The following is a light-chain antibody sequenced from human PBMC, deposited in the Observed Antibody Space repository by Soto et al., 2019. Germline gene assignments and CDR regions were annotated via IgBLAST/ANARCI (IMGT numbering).Light chain of an antibody. V-gene: IGLV2-14*01. CDR3: GSYTTSSTQV. Sequence: QSVLTQPASVSGSPGQSITISCTGTSSDIGTYNYVSWYQQHPGKVPKLMIYEVSNRPSGVSNRFSGSKSGNTASLAISGLQAEDEADYYCGSYTTSSTQVFGGGTKLTVL. CDR1: SSDIGTYNY. J-gene: IGLJ3*02. CDR2: EVS.